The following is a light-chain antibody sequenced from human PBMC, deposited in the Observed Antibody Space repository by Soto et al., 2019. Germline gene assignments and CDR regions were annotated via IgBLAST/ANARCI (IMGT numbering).Light chain of an antibody. CDR1: QGIAGY. V-gene: IGKV1-9*01. CDR2: VAS. CDR3: QQLNSYPYT. J-gene: IGKJ2*01. Sequence: IQLTQSPSFLSASVGDRVTITCRASQGIAGYLAWYQQKAGEAPKVLIYVASTLHTGVPSRFSGSGSGGHFTLTISSLQPEYSATYYCQQLNSYPYTVGQGTKLEIK.